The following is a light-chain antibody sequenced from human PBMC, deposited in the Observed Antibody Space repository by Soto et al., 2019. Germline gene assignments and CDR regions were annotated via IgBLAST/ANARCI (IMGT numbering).Light chain of an antibody. CDR1: SSDVGGYNY. Sequence: QSVLTQPRSVSGSPGQSVTISCTGTSSDVGGYNYVSWYQQHPGKAPKLMIYDVSKRLSGVPDRFSGPKSGNTASLTISGLQAEDEADYYCCSYAGSYTAYVFGTGTKVTVL. V-gene: IGLV2-11*01. CDR2: DVS. J-gene: IGLJ1*01. CDR3: CSYAGSYTAYV.